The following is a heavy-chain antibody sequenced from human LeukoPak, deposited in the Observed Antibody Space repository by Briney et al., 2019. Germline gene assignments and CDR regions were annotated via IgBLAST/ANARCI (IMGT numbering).Heavy chain of an antibody. CDR3: ARDPGGYFDY. Sequence: GGSLRLSCAASGFTFSSYAMSWVRQAPGKGLEWVSAISGSGGSTYYADSVKGRFTISSDNSKNTLYLQMNSLRAEDTAVYHCARDPGGYFDYWGQGTLVTVSS. D-gene: IGHD3-16*01. CDR2: ISGSGGST. J-gene: IGHJ4*02. CDR1: GFTFSSYA. V-gene: IGHV3-23*01.